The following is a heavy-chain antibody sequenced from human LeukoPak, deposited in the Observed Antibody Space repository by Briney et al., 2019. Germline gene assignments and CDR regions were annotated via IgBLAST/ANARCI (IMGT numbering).Heavy chain of an antibody. D-gene: IGHD6-13*01. J-gene: IGHJ4*02. V-gene: IGHV4-30-2*01. CDR3: ARRALSSSSHIDY. Sequence: PSQTLSLTCTVSGGSISSGGYYWSWIRQPPGKGLEWIGYIYHSGSTYYNPSLKSRVTISVDRSKNQLSLKLSSVTAADTAVYYCARRALSSSSHIDYWGQGTPVTVSS. CDR2: IYHSGST. CDR1: GGSISSGGYY.